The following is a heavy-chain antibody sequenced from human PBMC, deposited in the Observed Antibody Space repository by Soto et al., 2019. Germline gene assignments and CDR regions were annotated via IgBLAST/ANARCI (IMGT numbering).Heavy chain of an antibody. J-gene: IGHJ6*02. CDR1: GGSISSSNW. CDR3: ARSRRSSGWSSYYYYYGMDV. Sequence: PSETLSLTCAVSGGSISSSNWWSWVRQPPGKGMEWIGEIYHSESTNYNPKLKSRVTISVDKSKNQFSLKLSSVTAADTAVYYCARSRRSSGWSSYYYYYGMDVWGQGTTVTVS. D-gene: IGHD6-19*01. CDR2: IYHSEST. V-gene: IGHV4-4*02.